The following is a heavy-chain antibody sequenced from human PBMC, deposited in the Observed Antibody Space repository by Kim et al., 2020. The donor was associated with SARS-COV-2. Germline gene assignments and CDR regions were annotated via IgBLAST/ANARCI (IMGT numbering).Heavy chain of an antibody. D-gene: IGHD3-10*01. Sequence: SETLSLTCAVYGGSFSGYYWSWIRQSPGKGLEWIGEINHSGSTNYNPSLKSRVTVSVHTSKKQFSLNLNSVTAADTALYYCARGSGSGKIRSWYFDLWGRDTLVTVSS. CDR2: INHSGST. CDR3: ARGSGSGKIRSWYFDL. V-gene: IGHV4-34*01. J-gene: IGHJ2*01. CDR1: GGSFSGYY.